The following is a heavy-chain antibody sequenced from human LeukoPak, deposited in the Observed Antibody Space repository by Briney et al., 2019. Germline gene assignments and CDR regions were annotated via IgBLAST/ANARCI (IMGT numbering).Heavy chain of an antibody. CDR2: INPNSGAT. CDR3: ARESPFYYGSGSYSY. V-gene: IGHV1-2*02. D-gene: IGHD3-10*01. J-gene: IGHJ4*02. CDR1: GYIFTDYY. Sequence: ASVKVSCKASGYIFTDYYIHWVRQAPGQGLGWMGWINPNSGATNYAQNFQGRVTMTRDTSISTAYMELSRLRSDDTAVYYCARESPFYYGSGSYSYWGQGTLVTVSS.